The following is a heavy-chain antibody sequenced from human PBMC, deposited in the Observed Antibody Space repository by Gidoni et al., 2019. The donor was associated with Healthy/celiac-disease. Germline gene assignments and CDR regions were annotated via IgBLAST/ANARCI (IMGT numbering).Heavy chain of an antibody. V-gene: IGHV1-46*01. Sequence: QAHLVQPGAEVREPGAAVKVSCKASGSTFSSYYVHWVRQAPGQGLEWMGVIQFSGDYTNYQQKFQGRVTMTRHTSTSTVYMELSSLRSEDSALYYCAREGPGRLFDYWGQGTLVTVSS. J-gene: IGHJ4*02. CDR2: IQFSGDYT. CDR3: AREGPGRLFDY. D-gene: IGHD1-26*01. CDR1: GSTFSSYY.